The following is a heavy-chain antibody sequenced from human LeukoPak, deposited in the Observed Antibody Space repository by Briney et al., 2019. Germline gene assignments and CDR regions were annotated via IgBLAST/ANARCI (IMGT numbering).Heavy chain of an antibody. D-gene: IGHD2-21*02. CDR3: ARTTARGIYAFDI. V-gene: IGHV1-2*02. Sequence: ASVKVSCKASGYTFTGYCIHWVRQAPGQGLEWMGWINPNTGGTNYAQTFQGRVTMTRDTSISTAYMELSRLRSDAAVYYCARTTARGIYAFDIWGQGTMVIVSS. CDR1: GYTFTGYC. CDR2: INPNTGGT. J-gene: IGHJ3*02.